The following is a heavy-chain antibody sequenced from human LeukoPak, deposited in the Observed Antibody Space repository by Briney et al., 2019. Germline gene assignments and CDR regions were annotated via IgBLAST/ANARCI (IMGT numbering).Heavy chain of an antibody. J-gene: IGHJ4*02. V-gene: IGHV3-21*01. Sequence: PGGSLRLSCAASGFTFSSYSMNWVRQAPGKGLEWVSSISSRSSYIYYADSVKGRFTISRDNAKNSLYLQMNSLRAEDTAVYYCARDPAASDIVVVPADYWGQGTLVTVSS. D-gene: IGHD2-2*01. CDR2: ISSRSSYI. CDR1: GFTFSSYS. CDR3: ARDPAASDIVVVPADY.